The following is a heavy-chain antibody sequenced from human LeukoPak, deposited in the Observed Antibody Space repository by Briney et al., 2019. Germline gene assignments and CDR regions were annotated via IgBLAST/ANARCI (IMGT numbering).Heavy chain of an antibody. D-gene: IGHD5-24*01. CDR1: GGSITSYY. J-gene: IGHJ6*03. Sequence: PSETLSLTCTVSGGSITSYYWSWIRQPPGKGLEWIGYIYYSGSTNYNPSLNSRVTIPIDTSKNQFSLKLSSVTAADTAVYYCARIEMATTQDYYYYMDVWGKGTTVTVSS. CDR2: IYYSGST. V-gene: IGHV4-59*08. CDR3: ARIEMATTQDYYYYMDV.